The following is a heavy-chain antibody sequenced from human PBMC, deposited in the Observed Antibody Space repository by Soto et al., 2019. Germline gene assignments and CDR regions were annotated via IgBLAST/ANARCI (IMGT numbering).Heavy chain of an antibody. CDR1: GYGFSNYA. J-gene: IGHJ4*02. D-gene: IGHD5-18*01. CDR2: IGAYNGNT. V-gene: IGHV1-18*01. Sequence: QVQLVQSGAEVKKPGASVKVSCKASGYGFSNYAITWVRQAPGQGLEWMGWIGAYNGNTNYAQKLQGRVTMTTDTSTSTAYMELRSLRSDDTAVYYCATVLMGGYTDDYWGQGTLVTVSS. CDR3: ATVLMGGYTDDY.